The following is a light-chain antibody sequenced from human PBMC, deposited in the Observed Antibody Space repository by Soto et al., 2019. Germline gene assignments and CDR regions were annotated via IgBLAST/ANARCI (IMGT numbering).Light chain of an antibody. Sequence: DIQMTQSPSSLSASVGDRVTITCRASLGVANYLNWYQHKPGEAPNLLIYAASRLQSGVPSRLTGRGSGTDFTLTISSLQPEDFATYYCQHSHTPPLTFRPGTKVNIK. J-gene: IGKJ3*01. V-gene: IGKV1-39*01. CDR2: AAS. CDR1: LGVANY. CDR3: QHSHTPPLT.